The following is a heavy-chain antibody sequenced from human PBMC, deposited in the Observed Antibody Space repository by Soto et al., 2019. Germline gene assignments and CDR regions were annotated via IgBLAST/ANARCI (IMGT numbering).Heavy chain of an antibody. CDR2: IYWDDDK. J-gene: IGHJ4*02. CDR1: GFSLSTSGGG. Sequence: GSGPTLVKPTQTLTLTCTFSGFSLSTSGGGGGWIPQPPGKALEWLALIYWDDDKRYSPSLKSRLTITKDTSKNQAVLTMTNMDPVDTATYYCAHRQGGLWFGESQFDYWGQGTLVTVSS. CDR3: AHRQGGLWFGESQFDY. V-gene: IGHV2-5*02. D-gene: IGHD3-10*01.